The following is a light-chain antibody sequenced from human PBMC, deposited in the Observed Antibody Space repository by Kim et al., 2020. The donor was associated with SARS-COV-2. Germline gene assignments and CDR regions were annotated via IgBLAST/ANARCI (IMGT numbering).Light chain of an antibody. CDR2: DAS. Sequence: SPGEGAPLSSGASRVVSRQLAWYQQKPGQAPRLLIYDASNRATGIPARFSGSGSGTDFTLTISSLEPEDFAVYYCQQHTNWPRTFGQGTKVDIK. CDR1: RVVSRQ. CDR3: QQHTNWPRT. V-gene: IGKV3-11*01. J-gene: IGKJ1*01.